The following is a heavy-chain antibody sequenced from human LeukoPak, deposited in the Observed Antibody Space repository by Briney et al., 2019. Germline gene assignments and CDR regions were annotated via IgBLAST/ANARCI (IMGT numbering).Heavy chain of an antibody. CDR2: ISYDGSNK. V-gene: IGHV3-30*19. CDR3: ARDRCMDV. Sequence: GGSLRLSCAASGFTFSSYGMHWVRQAPGKGLEWVAVISYDGSNKYYADSVKGRFTISRDNSKNTLYLQMNSLRAEDTAVYYCARDRCMDVWGQGTTVTVSS. J-gene: IGHJ6*02. CDR1: GFTFSSYG.